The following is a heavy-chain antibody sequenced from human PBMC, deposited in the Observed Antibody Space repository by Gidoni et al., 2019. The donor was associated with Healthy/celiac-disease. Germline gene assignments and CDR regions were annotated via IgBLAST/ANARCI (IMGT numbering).Heavy chain of an antibody. D-gene: IGHD6-19*01. V-gene: IGHV4-59*08. CDR1: GGSISSYY. Sequence: QVQLQESGSGLVKPSVTLSLTCTVSGGSISSYYWSWIRQPPGKGLDWIGYIYYSGSTNYIPSLKSRVTISVDTSKNQFSLKLSSVTAADTAVYYCARVAVAGTVLDYWGQGTLVTVSS. CDR3: ARVAVAGTVLDY. CDR2: IYYSGST. J-gene: IGHJ4*02.